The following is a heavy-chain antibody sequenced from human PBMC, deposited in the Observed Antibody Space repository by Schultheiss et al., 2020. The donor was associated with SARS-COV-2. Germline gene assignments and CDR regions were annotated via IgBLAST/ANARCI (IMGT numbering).Heavy chain of an antibody. CDR1: GYTFTSYG. D-gene: IGHD2-2*01. Sequence: ASVKVSCKASGYTFTSYGISWVRQAPGQGLEWMGWISAYNGNTNYAQKLQGRVTMTTDTSTSTAYMELRSLRSDDTAVYYCARVLITVPQLTPYLPVDYWGQGSLVTVSS. CDR2: ISAYNGNT. V-gene: IGHV1-18*01. CDR3: ARVLITVPQLTPYLPVDY. J-gene: IGHJ4*02.